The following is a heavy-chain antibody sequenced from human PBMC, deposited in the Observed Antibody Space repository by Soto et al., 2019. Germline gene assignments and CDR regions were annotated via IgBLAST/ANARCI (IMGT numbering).Heavy chain of an antibody. CDR1: GFSLGGFW. CDR3: VRDYFGPGPY. CDR2: IKEDGTQT. D-gene: IGHD3-10*01. J-gene: IGHJ4*01. Sequence: DVQVVESGGDLVQPGGSLRLSCVVSGFSLGGFWMSWVRQAPGKGLEWVANIKEDGTQTYYVDSVKGRFTISRDNAKNSLFLQMNSLRVEDTAVYYCVRDYFGPGPYWGQGTLVTVSS. V-gene: IGHV3-7*04.